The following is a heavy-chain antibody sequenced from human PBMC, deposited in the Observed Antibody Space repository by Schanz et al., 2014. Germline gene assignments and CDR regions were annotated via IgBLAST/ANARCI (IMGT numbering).Heavy chain of an antibody. V-gene: IGHV3-NL1*01. CDR3: ARGYSSSMDV. Sequence: QVQLVESGGGVAQPGGSLRLSCAASGFSFSGYGMHWVRQAPGKGLEWVSVIYSGGSTYYADSVKGRFTISRDNSKNTLYLQMNSLRAEDTAVYYCARGYSSSMDVWGQGTTVTVSS. D-gene: IGHD6-6*01. J-gene: IGHJ6*02. CDR1: GFSFSGYG. CDR2: IYSGGST.